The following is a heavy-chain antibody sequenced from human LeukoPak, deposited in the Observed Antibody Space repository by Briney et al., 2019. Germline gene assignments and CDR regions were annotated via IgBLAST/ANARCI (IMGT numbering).Heavy chain of an antibody. CDR3: ARGHGYCSAGSCQAFDY. J-gene: IGHJ4*02. Sequence: ASVKVSCKASGYTFTSYYMHWVRQAPGQGLEWMGWMNPNSGNTGYAQKFQGRLTVTRSTSIGTAYMELSSLRSEDTAFYYCARGHGYCSAGSCQAFDYWGQGTLVTVSS. D-gene: IGHD2-15*01. CDR2: MNPNSGNT. CDR1: GYTFTSYY. V-gene: IGHV1-8*02.